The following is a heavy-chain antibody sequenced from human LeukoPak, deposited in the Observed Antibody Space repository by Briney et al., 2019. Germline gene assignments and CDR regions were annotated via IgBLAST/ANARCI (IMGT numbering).Heavy chain of an antibody. Sequence: GGSLRLSCAASGFTFSSYWMNWVRQAPGKGLEWVANIKQDGSEKYYVDSVKGRFTISRDNAKNSLYLQMNSLRVEDTAVYYCARSVGYCSGGSCPYYMDVWGKGTTVTVSS. V-gene: IGHV3-7*01. D-gene: IGHD2-15*01. J-gene: IGHJ6*03. CDR2: IKQDGSEK. CDR3: ARSVGYCSGGSCPYYMDV. CDR1: GFTFSSYW.